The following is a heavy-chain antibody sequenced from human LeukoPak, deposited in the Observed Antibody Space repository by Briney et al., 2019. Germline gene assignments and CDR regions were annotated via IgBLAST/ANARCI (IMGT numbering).Heavy chain of an antibody. D-gene: IGHD5-24*01. CDR1: GFTFSNYI. Sequence: GGSMRLSCAASGFTFSNYIMHWVRQAPGKGLDWVAVILENGSNQYYADSVRGRFTIYRDTSKSSLYLQMNSLSAEDTALYYCARGRREGYDPVGFDSWGQGTQLTVSS. CDR2: ILENGSNQ. CDR3: ARGRREGYDPVGFDS. V-gene: IGHV3-30*04. J-gene: IGHJ4*02.